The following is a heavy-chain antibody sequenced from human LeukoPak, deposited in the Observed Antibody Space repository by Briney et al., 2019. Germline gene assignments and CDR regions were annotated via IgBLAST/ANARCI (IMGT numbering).Heavy chain of an antibody. D-gene: IGHD3-10*01. CDR1: GGSFSGYY. Sequence: SETLSLTCAVYGGSFSGYYWSWIRQPPGKGLEWIGEINHSGSTNYNPSLKSRVTISVDTSKNQFSLKLNSVTAADTAVYYCARYDRVRGVNFDIWGQGTMVTVSS. CDR3: ARYDRVRGVNFDI. V-gene: IGHV4-34*01. J-gene: IGHJ3*02. CDR2: INHSGST.